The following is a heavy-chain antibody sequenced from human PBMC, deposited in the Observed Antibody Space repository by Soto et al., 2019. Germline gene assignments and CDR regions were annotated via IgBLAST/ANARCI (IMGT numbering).Heavy chain of an antibody. J-gene: IGHJ3*02. CDR3: ARDDESDTVVVPAAMGAFDI. V-gene: IGHV1-46*01. Sequence: DSVKASSKACGYPFTSYYIHSVRQAPAQGLQWMGIINPSGGSTSYAEKFQGRVTMTRDTSTSTVYMELSSLRSEDTAVYYCARDDESDTVVVPAAMGAFDIWGQGTMVTVSS. CDR1: GYPFTSYY. D-gene: IGHD2-2*01. CDR2: INPSGGST.